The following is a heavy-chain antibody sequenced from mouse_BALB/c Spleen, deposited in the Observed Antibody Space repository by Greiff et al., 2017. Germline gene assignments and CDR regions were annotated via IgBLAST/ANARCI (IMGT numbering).Heavy chain of an antibody. J-gene: IGHJ3*01. D-gene: IGHD2-4*01. Sequence: QQSCKASGYTFTSYWMHWVKQRPGQGLEWIGEIDPSDSYTNYNQKFKGKATLTVDKSSSTAYMQLSSLTSEDSAVYYCAIYYDYWFAYWGQGTLVTVSA. CDR3: AIYYDYWFAY. CDR2: IDPSDSYT. V-gene: IGHV1-69*02. CDR1: GYTFTSYW.